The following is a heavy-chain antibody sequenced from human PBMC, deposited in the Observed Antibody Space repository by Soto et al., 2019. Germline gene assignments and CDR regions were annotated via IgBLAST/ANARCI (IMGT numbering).Heavy chain of an antibody. V-gene: IGHV1-69*06. J-gene: IGHJ5*02. Sequence: SVKVSCKASGGTFSSYAISWVRQAPGQGLEWMGGIIPIFGTANYAQKFQGRVTITADKSTSTAYMELSSLRSEDTAVYYCYYYDSSGYYGGWFDPWGQGTLVTVSS. CDR1: GGTFSSYA. D-gene: IGHD3-22*01. CDR3: YYYDSSGYYGGWFDP. CDR2: IIPIFGTA.